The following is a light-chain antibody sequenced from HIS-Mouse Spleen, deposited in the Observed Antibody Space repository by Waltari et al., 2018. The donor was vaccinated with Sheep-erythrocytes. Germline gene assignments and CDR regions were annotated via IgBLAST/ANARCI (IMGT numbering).Light chain of an antibody. CDR2: RNN. Sequence: QSVLTQPPSASGTPGQRVTISCSGSSSHIGSNYVYWYQQLPGTAPKLLIYRNNQRPSGVPDRFSGSKSGTSASLANSGLRSEDEADYYCAAWDDSLSGPVFGGGTKLTVL. J-gene: IGLJ3*02. CDR3: AAWDDSLSGPV. CDR1: SSHIGSNY. V-gene: IGLV1-47*01.